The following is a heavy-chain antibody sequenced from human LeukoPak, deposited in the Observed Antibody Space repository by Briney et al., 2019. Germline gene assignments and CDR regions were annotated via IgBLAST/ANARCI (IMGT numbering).Heavy chain of an antibody. D-gene: IGHD1-26*01. V-gene: IGHV4-39*01. J-gene: IGHJ3*02. CDR2: IYYSGGT. CDR1: GGAITSTTYY. Sequence: SETLSLTCTVSGGAITSTTYYWGWICQPPGKGLESIGNIYYSGGTFYNSSLKSRLTISVDTSKSQFSLKLTSVTAADTALYYCARYSGSHYAFDIWGQGTMVTMSS. CDR3: ARYSGSHYAFDI.